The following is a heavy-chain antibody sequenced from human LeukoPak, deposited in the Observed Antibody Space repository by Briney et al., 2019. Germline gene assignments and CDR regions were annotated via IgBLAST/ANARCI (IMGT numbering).Heavy chain of an antibody. CDR2: ISWNSGST. CDR1: GFTFDDYA. CDR3: AKEIRNYYYGSGSLLADY. V-gene: IGHV3-9*01. Sequence: GGSLRLSCAASGFTFDDYAMHWVRQAPGKGLEWVSGISWNSGSTAYADSVKGRFTISRDNAKNSLYLQMNSLRGEDTALYYCAKEIRNYYYGSGSLLADYWGQGTLVTVSS. J-gene: IGHJ4*02. D-gene: IGHD3-10*01.